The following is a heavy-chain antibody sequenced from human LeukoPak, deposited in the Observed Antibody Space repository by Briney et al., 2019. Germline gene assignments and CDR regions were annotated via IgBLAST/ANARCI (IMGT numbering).Heavy chain of an antibody. J-gene: IGHJ4*02. V-gene: IGHV3-21*01. D-gene: IGHD5-18*01. CDR3: ARTSIGYSSLLDRE. CDR2: ISSSYSNI. Sequence: GGSLRLSCAASRFTFSSSSMNSVRQGPGKGLEWVSSISSSYSNIYYADAEKGRFTITRDNAKNSQYLQMNSMRAEDTAVYYCARTSIGYSSLLDREWGQGTLVTVSS. CDR1: RFTFSSSS.